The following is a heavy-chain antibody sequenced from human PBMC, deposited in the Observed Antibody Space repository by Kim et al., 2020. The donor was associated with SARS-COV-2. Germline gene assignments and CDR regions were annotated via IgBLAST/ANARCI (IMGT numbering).Heavy chain of an antibody. V-gene: IGHV4-39*01. Sequence: SETLSLTCTVSGGSISSSSYYWGWIRQPPGKGLEWIGSIYYSGSTYYNPSLKSRVTISVDTSKNQFSLKLSSVTAADTAVYYCARHPVGYCSSTSCYTYDAFDIWGQGTMVTVSS. D-gene: IGHD2-2*02. J-gene: IGHJ3*02. CDR1: GGSISSSSYY. CDR2: IYYSGST. CDR3: ARHPVGYCSSTSCYTYDAFDI.